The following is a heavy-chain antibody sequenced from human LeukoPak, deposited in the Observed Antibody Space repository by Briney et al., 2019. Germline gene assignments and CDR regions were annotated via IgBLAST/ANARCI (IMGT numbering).Heavy chain of an antibody. CDR2: INPNSGGT. D-gene: IGHD3-3*01. V-gene: IGHV1-2*02. CDR1: GYTFTGYY. J-gene: IGHJ6*03. CDR3: ARGRVVNYYYYYMDL. Sequence: ASVKVSCKASGYTFTGYYLHWVRQAPGQGLEWMGWINPNSGGTNYAQKFQGRVTMTRDTSISTAYMELSRLRSDDTAVYYCARGRVVNYYYYYMDLWGKGTTVTVSS.